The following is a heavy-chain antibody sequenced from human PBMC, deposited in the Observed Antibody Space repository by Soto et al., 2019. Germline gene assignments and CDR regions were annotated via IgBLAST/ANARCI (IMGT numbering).Heavy chain of an antibody. CDR3: ARDLGGAGSY. D-gene: IGHD1-26*01. CDR2: LNRDGSRT. CDR1: GFTFSNYW. Sequence: AQLVESGGGLVQPGGSLRLSCAASGFTFSNYWMHWVRQVPGQGPVWVSRLNRDGSRTDYADSVRGRFTIFRDNARNTLYLQMNSLRAEDTAMYYCARDLGGAGSYWGQGTLFTVSS. J-gene: IGHJ4*02. V-gene: IGHV3-74*01.